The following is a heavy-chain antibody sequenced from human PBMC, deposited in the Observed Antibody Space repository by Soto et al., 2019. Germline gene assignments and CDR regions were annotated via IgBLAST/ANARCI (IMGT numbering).Heavy chain of an antibody. J-gene: IGHJ6*02. CDR3: ARHNGPLYVGYYYDMDV. Sequence: SETLSLTYTVSGGSISRYYWSWIRQPPGKGLEWIGYIYYSGSTNYNPSLKSRVTISVDTSKNQFSLKLSSVTAADTAVYYCARHNGPLYVGYYYDMDVWGQGTTVT. CDR2: IYYSGST. CDR1: GGSISRYY. D-gene: IGHD3-16*01. V-gene: IGHV4-59*08.